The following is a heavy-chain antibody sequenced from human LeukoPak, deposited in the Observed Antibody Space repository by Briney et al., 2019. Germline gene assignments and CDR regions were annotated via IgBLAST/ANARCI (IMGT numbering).Heavy chain of an antibody. CDR2: ISAYNGNT. V-gene: IGHV1-18*01. CDR3: ARGDYYGSGTYYKKTVDY. D-gene: IGHD3-10*01. Sequence: ASVKVSCKASGYTFTSYGINWVRQAPGQGLEWMGWISAYNGNTNYAQKLQGRVTMTTDTSTSTAYMELRSLRSDDTAVYYCARGDYYGSGTYYKKTVDYWGQRTLVTVSS. J-gene: IGHJ4*02. CDR1: GYTFTSYG.